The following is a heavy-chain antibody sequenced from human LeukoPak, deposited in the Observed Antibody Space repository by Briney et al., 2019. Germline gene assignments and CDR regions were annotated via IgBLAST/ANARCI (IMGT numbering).Heavy chain of an antibody. D-gene: IGHD1/OR15-1a*01. CDR2: INPSGSSA. CDR1: GYTFSDYY. V-gene: IGHV1-46*01. Sequence: ASVKVSCKTSGYTFSDYYVHWVRQAPGQGLEWVGIINPSGSSAKYAQKFQGRVFMTRDTSASTVYLELDSLTSEDTAIYYCARDVVTSTTSAVLDYWGQGTLVTVSS. J-gene: IGHJ4*02. CDR3: ARDVVTSTTSAVLDY.